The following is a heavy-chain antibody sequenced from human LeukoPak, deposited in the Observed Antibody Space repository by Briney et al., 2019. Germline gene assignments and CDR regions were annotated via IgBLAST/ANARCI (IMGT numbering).Heavy chain of an antibody. CDR3: ARGRSSVSRFDP. Sequence: GGSLRLSCAASGFTFRNYGMHWVRQAPGKGLEWVAVIWYDGSNEYYADTVKGRFTISRDNSKNTLYLQMNSLGAEDTAVYYCARGRSSVSRFDPWGQGTLVTVSS. CDR2: IWYDGSNE. CDR1: GFTFRNYG. V-gene: IGHV3-33*01. D-gene: IGHD6-6*01. J-gene: IGHJ5*02.